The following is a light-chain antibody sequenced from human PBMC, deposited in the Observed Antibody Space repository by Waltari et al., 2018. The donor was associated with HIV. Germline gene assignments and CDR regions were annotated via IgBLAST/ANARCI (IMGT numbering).Light chain of an antibody. Sequence: DIQMTQSPSTLSASVGDRVTITCRASQSISSWLAWYQQKPGKAPKLRIYKASSLDSGVPSRFSGSGSGTEFTLTISSLQPDDFATYYCQQYSTYPAFGQGTKVEIK. V-gene: IGKV1-5*03. CDR3: QQYSTYPA. J-gene: IGKJ1*01. CDR1: QSISSW. CDR2: KAS.